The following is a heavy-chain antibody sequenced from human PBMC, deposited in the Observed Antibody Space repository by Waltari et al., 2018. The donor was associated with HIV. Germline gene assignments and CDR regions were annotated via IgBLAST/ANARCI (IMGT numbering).Heavy chain of an antibody. CDR3: ARVSTGVHFDY. J-gene: IGHJ4*02. V-gene: IGHV3-74*01. CDR1: GFIFSSSW. Sequence: EVPLVESGGALVQPGGSLRLSCAASGFIFSSSWMPWVRQAPGKGLVWVSRINSDGTNTNYADSVKGRFTISRDNAKNTLYLQMNSLRAEDTAVYYCARVSTGVHFDYWGQGTLVTVSS. D-gene: IGHD3-10*01. CDR2: INSDGTNT.